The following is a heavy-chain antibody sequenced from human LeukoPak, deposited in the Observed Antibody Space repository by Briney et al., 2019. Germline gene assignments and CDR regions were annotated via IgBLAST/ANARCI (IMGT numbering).Heavy chain of an antibody. V-gene: IGHV3-23*01. CDR3: AKGNYGDYLAMDV. CDR2: ISRSGGST. D-gene: IGHD4-17*01. Sequence: PGGSLRLSCAASGFTFSNYAMTWVRQAPGKGLEWVSTISRSGGSTYYADSVRGRFTISRDISKNTLYLQMNSLRAEDTAVYYCAKGNYGDYLAMDVWGQGTTVTVSS. CDR1: GFTFSNYA. J-gene: IGHJ6*02.